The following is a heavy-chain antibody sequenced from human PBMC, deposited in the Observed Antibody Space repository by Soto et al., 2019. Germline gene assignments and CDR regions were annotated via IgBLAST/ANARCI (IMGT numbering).Heavy chain of an antibody. V-gene: IGHV1-69*12. Sequence: QVQLVQSGAEVKKPGSSVKVSCKASGGTFSSDSFSWVRQAPGQGLEWMGGIIPMFDTPIYAQKFQDRVTITAAESTSTAYMQLSSVRSGDTAVYYCARSGGLDRDFNYWGQGSLVTVSS. J-gene: IGHJ4*02. CDR1: GGTFSSDS. CDR3: ARSGGLDRDFNY. D-gene: IGHD2-15*01. CDR2: IIPMFDTP.